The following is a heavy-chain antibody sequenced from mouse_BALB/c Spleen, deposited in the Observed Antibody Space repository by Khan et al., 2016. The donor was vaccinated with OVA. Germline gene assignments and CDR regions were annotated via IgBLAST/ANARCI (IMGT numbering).Heavy chain of an antibody. J-gene: IGHJ2*01. V-gene: IGHV5-6-4*01. CDR2: ISSGGTYA. CDR3: PRQRGYYGHYHDVDY. Sequence: EVELVESGGGLVRPGGSLKLSCAASGFSFSSYSISWVRQTPEQRLEWVATISSGGTYAYYPDIVKDRVTISRDNSTNTLYLQMSSLKSEDTAMYYCPRQRGYYGHYHDVDYWGQGTTLTVSS. CDR1: GFSFSSYS. D-gene: IGHD1-1*01.